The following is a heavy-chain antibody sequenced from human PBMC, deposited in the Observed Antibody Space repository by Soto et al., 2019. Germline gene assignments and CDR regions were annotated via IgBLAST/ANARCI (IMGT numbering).Heavy chain of an antibody. CDR2: ISANGGSI. V-gene: IGHV3-9*01. CDR3: AKSGEPGVVAATSFDY. J-gene: IGHJ4*02. D-gene: IGHD2-15*01. CDR1: GFTFDDYA. Sequence: EVQLVESGGRLVQPGKSLSLSCAASGFTFDDYAMHWVRQVPGKGLEWVSGISANGGSIRYGDSVKGRFTISRDNAKNFLFLQMNSLSAEDTALYYCAKSGEPGVVAATSFDYWGQGTLVTVSS.